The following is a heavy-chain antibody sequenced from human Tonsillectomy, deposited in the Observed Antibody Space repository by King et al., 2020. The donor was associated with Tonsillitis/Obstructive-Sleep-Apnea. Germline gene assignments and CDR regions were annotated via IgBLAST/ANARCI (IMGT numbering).Heavy chain of an antibody. CDR1: GYSFSTYW. D-gene: IGHD3-10*01. J-gene: IGHJ4*02. CDR2: SYPGYSDT. V-gene: IGHV5-51*01. Sequence: QLVQSGAEVKKPGGSLKIPFKGSGYSFSTYWIGWVRQFPGKGLEWMGISYPGYSDTRYSPSFQGLVTISAAKSITTAYLQWSSLKTSDTAMYYCARHRVGYFDYWGQGTLVTVSS. CDR3: ARHRVGYFDY.